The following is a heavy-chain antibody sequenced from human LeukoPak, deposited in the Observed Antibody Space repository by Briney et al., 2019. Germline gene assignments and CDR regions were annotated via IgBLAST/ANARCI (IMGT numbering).Heavy chain of an antibody. Sequence: PSQTLSLTCTISGGSISSGSYFWSWIRQPAGKGLEWIGRIYTSGSTNYNPSLKSRVTISVDTSKNQFSLKLSSLTAADTAVYYCAREGPNSSGLDYWGQGTLVTVSS. CDR3: AREGPNSSGLDY. CDR2: IYTSGST. CDR1: GGSISSGSYF. D-gene: IGHD3-22*01. J-gene: IGHJ4*02. V-gene: IGHV4-61*02.